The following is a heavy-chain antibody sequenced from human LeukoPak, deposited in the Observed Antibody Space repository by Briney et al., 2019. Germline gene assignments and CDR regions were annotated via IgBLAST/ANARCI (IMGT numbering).Heavy chain of an antibody. D-gene: IGHD4-17*01. CDR1: GASISSSSSS. CDR2: IYYSGLT. J-gene: IGHJ4*02. CDR3: ASGTFDDYGDYDRGDYFDH. Sequence: PSETLSLTCTVSGASISSSSSSWGWVRQPPGKGPEWIGSIYYSGLTYDNPSLKSRVSISVDPPKNHFSLKVSSVTAADTAVYYCASGTFDDYGDYDRGDYFDHWGQGTLVTVSS. V-gene: IGHV4-39*02.